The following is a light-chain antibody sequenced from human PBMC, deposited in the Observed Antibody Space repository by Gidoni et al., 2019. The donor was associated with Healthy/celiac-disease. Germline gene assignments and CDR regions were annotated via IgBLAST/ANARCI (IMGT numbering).Light chain of an antibody. CDR2: GAS. V-gene: IGKV3-15*01. CDR1: QSVSSN. CDR3: QQYNNWPPV. Sequence: EIVMTQSPATLSVSPGERATLSCRASQSVSSNLAWYQQKPGQAPRLLIHGASTRATGIPARFSGSGSGTEFTLTISSLQSEDFAVYYCQQYNNWPPVFGPXTKVDIK. J-gene: IGKJ3*01.